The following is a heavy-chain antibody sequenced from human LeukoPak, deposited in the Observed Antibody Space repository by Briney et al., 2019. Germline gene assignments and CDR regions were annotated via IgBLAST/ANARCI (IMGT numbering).Heavy chain of an antibody. CDR3: VRGVPVTPGIDY. J-gene: IGHJ4*02. V-gene: IGHV3-73*01. CDR2: IRSKPNNYAT. CDR1: GFTFSGSA. Sequence: GGSLRLSCAASGFTFSGSAMHWVRQASGKGLEWVGRIRSKPNNYATAYAASVKGRFTISRDNAKNTLYLQMSSLRVEDTAVYYCVRGVPVTPGIDYWGQGTLVTVSS. D-gene: IGHD2-2*01.